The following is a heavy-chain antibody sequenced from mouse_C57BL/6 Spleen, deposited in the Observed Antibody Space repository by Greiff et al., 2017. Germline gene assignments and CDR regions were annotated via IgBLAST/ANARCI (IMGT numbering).Heavy chain of an antibody. V-gene: IGHV1-64*01. CDR3: ASSIYYDYDHYFDY. CDR2: IHPNSGST. D-gene: IGHD2-4*01. Sequence: QVQLQQPGAELVKPGASVKLSCKASGYTFTSYWMHWVKQRPGQGLEWIGMIHPNSGSTNYNEKFKSKATLTVDKSSSTAYMQLSSLTSEDSAVYYCASSIYYDYDHYFDYWCQGTTLTVSS. CDR1: GYTFTSYW. J-gene: IGHJ2*01.